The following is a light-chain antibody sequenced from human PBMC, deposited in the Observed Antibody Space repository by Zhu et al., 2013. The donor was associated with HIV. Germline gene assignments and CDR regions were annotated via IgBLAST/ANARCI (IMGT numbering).Light chain of an antibody. CDR2: GAS. Sequence: EIVLTQSPGTLSLSPGERATLSCRASQSVSSSYLAWYQQKPGQAPRLLIYGASSRATGIPDRFSGSGSGTDFTLTISSLEPEDFAVYYCQQRSNWPELTFGGGTKVEIK. CDR3: QQRSNWPELT. J-gene: IGKJ4*01. V-gene: IGKV3D-20*02. CDR1: QSVSSSY.